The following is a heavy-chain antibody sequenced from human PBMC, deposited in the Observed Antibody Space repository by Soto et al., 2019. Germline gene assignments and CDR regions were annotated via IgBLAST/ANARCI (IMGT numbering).Heavy chain of an antibody. V-gene: IGHV5-51*01. D-gene: IGHD2-2*01. Sequence: GESLKISCKGSGYSFTSYWIGWVRQMPGKGLEWMGIIYPGDSDTRYSPSFQGQVTISADKSISTAYLQWSSLKASDTAMYYCARFLVVVPAHQDYYYYMDVWGKGTTVTVSS. CDR2: IYPGDSDT. CDR1: GYSFTSYW. J-gene: IGHJ6*03. CDR3: ARFLVVVPAHQDYYYYMDV.